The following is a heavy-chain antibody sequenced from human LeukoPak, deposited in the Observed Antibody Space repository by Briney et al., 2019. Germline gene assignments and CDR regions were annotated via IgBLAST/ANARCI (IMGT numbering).Heavy chain of an antibody. D-gene: IGHD3-10*01. CDR3: AKDTEKLLWFGELDV. J-gene: IGHJ6*04. V-gene: IGHV3-30*02. Sequence: GGPLSLSCEASGFTFSSYGMHWVRQAPGKGLEWVAYIRDDGSNQYYADSVKGRFTISRDNSKNTLYLEMNSLRVEDTAVYYCAKDTEKLLWFGELDVWGKGTTATISS. CDR2: IRDDGSNQ. CDR1: GFTFSSYG.